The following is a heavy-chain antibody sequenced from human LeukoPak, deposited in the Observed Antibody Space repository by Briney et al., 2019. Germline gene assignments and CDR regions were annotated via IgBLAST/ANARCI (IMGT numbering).Heavy chain of an antibody. CDR3: ARLGTLSSGWYYYYGMDV. D-gene: IGHD6-19*01. CDR1: GYTFTDPY. V-gene: IGHV1-2*02. Sequence: ASVNVSCKTSGYTFTDPYIHWVRQAPGQGFEWMGWINPNSGDTNYAQNFQGRVTMTRDTSISTAYMELSRLRSDDTAVYYCARLGTLSSGWYYYYGMDVWGQGTTVTVSS. J-gene: IGHJ6*02. CDR2: INPNSGDT.